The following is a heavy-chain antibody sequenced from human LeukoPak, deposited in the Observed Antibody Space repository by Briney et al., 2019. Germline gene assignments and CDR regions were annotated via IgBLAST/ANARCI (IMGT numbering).Heavy chain of an antibody. CDR1: GYTFTSYG. Sequence: ASVKVSCKASGYTFTSYGISWVRQAPGQGLEWMGWISAYNGNTNYAEKVQGRVTMTRDTSTSTAYMELRSLRSDDTAVYHCARVLGMIGGTGYYYGVDVWGQGTTVTVSS. CDR2: ISAYNGNT. D-gene: IGHD2-15*01. CDR3: ARVLGMIGGTGYYYGVDV. J-gene: IGHJ6*02. V-gene: IGHV1-18*01.